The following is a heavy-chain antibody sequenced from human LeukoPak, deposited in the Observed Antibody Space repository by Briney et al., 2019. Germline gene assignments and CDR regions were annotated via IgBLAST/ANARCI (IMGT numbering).Heavy chain of an antibody. Sequence: GSSVKASCKASGGTFSSYAISWVRQAPGQGLEWMGRIIPIFGTANYAQKFQGRVTITTDESTSTAYMELSSLRSEDTAVYYCARALMVYASYLDAFDIWGQGTMVTVSS. V-gene: IGHV1-69*05. CDR2: IIPIFGTA. J-gene: IGHJ3*02. CDR1: GGTFSSYA. D-gene: IGHD2-8*01. CDR3: ARALMVYASYLDAFDI.